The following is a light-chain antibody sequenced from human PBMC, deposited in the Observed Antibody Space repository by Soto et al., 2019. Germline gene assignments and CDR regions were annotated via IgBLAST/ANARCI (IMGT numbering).Light chain of an antibody. CDR1: QSVSID. J-gene: IGKJ1*01. CDR2: GAS. CDR3: QQYNNWRPWT. V-gene: IGKV3-15*01. Sequence: EIVMTQSPATLSVSPGERATLSCRASQSVSIDLAWYQQKPGQAPRLLIYGASTRATGIPARFSGSGSGTEFSITISSLQSEDFAVYYCQQYNNWRPWTFGQGTKVEIK.